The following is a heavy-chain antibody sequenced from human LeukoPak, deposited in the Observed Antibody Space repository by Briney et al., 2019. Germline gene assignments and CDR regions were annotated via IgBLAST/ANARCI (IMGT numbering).Heavy chain of an antibody. V-gene: IGHV4-59*01. Sequence: SETLSLTCTVSGGSISSYYWSWIRQPPGKGLEWIGYIYYSGSTNYSPSLKSRVTISVDTSKTQFSLKLSSVTAADTAVYYCARGFRVVTAISNYYYMDVWGKGTTVTVSS. CDR1: GGSISSYY. CDR3: ARGFRVVTAISNYYYMDV. CDR2: IYYSGST. J-gene: IGHJ6*03. D-gene: IGHD2-21*02.